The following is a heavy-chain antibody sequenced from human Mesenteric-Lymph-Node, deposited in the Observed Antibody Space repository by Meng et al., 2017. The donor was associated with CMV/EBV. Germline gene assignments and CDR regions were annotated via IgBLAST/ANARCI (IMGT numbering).Heavy chain of an antibody. CDR2: IFAGETT. J-gene: IGHJ4*02. V-gene: IGHV3-53*01. D-gene: IGHD6-6*01. CDR1: GFAVIDSY. CDR3: ANGRAARIGV. Sequence: GGSLKISCAASGFAVIDSYMSWVRQPPGKGLEWVSVIFAGETTYYADAVKGRFTISRDNSKNTLYLQLNSLRVEDTAVYFCANGRAARIGVWGQGTQVTVSS.